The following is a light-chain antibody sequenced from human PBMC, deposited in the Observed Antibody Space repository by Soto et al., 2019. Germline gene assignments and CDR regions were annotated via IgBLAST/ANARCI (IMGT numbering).Light chain of an antibody. CDR3: QMWDISSDHPV. J-gene: IGLJ2*01. CDR2: YDT. V-gene: IGLV3-21*04. CDR1: NIGSKR. Sequence: SYELTQPPSVSVAPGKTARITCGGNNIGSKRVHWYQQKSGQAPVLVIYYDTDRPSGIPERFSGSSYGNTATLTISRVEAGDEADYYCQMWDISSDHPVFGGGTKVTVL.